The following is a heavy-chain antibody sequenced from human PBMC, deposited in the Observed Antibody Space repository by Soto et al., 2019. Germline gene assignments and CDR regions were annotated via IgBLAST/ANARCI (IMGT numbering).Heavy chain of an antibody. Sequence: QVLLVQSGAEVKKPGASVKVSCKASGYTFTHYGITWVRQAPGQGLEWMGWINSFSGDTNYPQKLQGRLTMTTYTATNTVYMELRNLRSDDTAVYYCARDLHSGGKYWYFDIWGRGTLVTVSS. D-gene: IGHD2-15*01. CDR2: INSFSGDT. J-gene: IGHJ2*01. CDR3: ARDLHSGGKYWYFDI. V-gene: IGHV1-18*01. CDR1: GYTFTHYG.